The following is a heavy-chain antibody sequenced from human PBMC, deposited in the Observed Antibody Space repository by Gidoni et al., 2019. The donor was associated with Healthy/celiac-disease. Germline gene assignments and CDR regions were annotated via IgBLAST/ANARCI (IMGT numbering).Heavy chain of an antibody. CDR2: ISSSSSTI. CDR1: GFTFSSDS. Sequence: EVQLVESGGGLVQPGGSLRLSCAASGFTFSSDSMNWVRQAPGKGLEWVSYISSSSSTIYYADSVKGRFTISRDNAKNSLYLQMNSLRDEDTAVYYCARDLDYYDSTTTGDAFDIWGQGTMVTVSS. V-gene: IGHV3-48*02. CDR3: ARDLDYYDSTTTGDAFDI. J-gene: IGHJ3*02. D-gene: IGHD3-22*01.